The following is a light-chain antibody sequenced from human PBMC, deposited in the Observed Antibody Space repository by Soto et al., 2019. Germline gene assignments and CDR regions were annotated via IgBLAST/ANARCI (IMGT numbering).Light chain of an antibody. Sequence: EIVMTQSPATLSVSPGGRATLSCRASQSISDTLAWYQQKPGQAPRLLIYNASTRATGIPDRFSGSGSGTDFTLTISDVEPEDFAVYYCHQRQSWPRTFGQGTKVDIK. CDR1: QSISDT. J-gene: IGKJ1*01. CDR2: NAS. V-gene: IGKV3D-15*01. CDR3: HQRQSWPRT.